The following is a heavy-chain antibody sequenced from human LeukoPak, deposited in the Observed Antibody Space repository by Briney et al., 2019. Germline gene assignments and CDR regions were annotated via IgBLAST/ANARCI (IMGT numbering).Heavy chain of an antibody. CDR2: IYYSGST. J-gene: IGHJ6*02. CDR3: ARGPTTAPSYWYYYGMDV. D-gene: IGHD4-17*01. V-gene: IGHV4-31*03. CDR1: GGSISSGGYS. Sequence: SSETLSLTCTVSGGSISSGGYSWSWIRQHPGKGLEWIGYIYYSGSTYYNPSLKSRVTISVDTSKNQFSLKLSSVTAADTAVYYCARGPTTAPSYWYYYGMDVWGQGTTVTVSS.